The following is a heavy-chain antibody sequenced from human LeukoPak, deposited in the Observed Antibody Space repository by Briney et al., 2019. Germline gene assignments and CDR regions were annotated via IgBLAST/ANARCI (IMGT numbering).Heavy chain of an antibody. CDR2: ISYDGSNK. CDR1: GFTFSSYA. CDR3: ARGGQLVKNNWFDP. V-gene: IGHV3-30-3*01. D-gene: IGHD6-13*01. Sequence: QPGGSLRLSCAASGFTFSSYAMHWVRQAPGKGLEWVAVISYDGSNKYYADSVKGRFTISRDNSKNTLYLQMNSLRAEDTAVYYCARGGQLVKNNWFDPWGQGTLVTVSS. J-gene: IGHJ5*02.